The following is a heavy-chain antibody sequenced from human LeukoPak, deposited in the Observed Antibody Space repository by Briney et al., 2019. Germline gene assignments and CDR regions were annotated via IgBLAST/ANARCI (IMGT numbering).Heavy chain of an antibody. J-gene: IGHJ4*02. V-gene: IGHV3-48*01. CDR2: ISSSSTTI. CDR1: GFTLSSYA. CDR3: ARYCSTTTCYVDGSDY. D-gene: IGHD2-2*01. Sequence: GGSLRLSCAASGFTLSSYAMNWVRHAPGKGLELISYISSSSTTIYYSDSVKGRFTVSRDNAKNSLYLQMNTLGAEDTAVYYCARYCSTTTCYVDGSDYWGQGTLVTVSS.